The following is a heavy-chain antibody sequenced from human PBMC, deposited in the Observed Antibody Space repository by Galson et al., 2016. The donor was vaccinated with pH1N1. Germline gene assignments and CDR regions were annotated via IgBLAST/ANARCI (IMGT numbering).Heavy chain of an antibody. D-gene: IGHD4-17*01. Sequence: QSGAEVKKPGESLKISCKGSGHKFTSSWIGWVRQMPGKGLEWIGIIYLGGSLIRYRPSSQGQVTISADKSVNIVYLEWGSLKASDTAMYYCARQNDYGDYRGDAFDIWGQGTMVTVSS. V-gene: IGHV5-51*01. J-gene: IGHJ3*02. CDR3: ARQNDYGDYRGDAFDI. CDR2: IYLGGSLI. CDR1: GHKFTSSW.